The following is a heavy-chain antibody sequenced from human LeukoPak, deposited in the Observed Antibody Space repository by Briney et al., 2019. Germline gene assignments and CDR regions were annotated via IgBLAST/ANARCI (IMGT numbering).Heavy chain of an antibody. V-gene: IGHV3-21*01. CDR2: ISTSGSYL. J-gene: IGHJ6*02. D-gene: IGHD3-22*01. Sequence: GGSLRLSCAASGFTSSSYTINWVRQAPGKGLEWVSSISTSGSYLYYADSVKGRFTISRDNPRNSLYLQMNSLRANDTAVYYCARDRNNYDTTGYSGYGLDVWGQGTTVTVSS. CDR3: ARDRNNYDTTGYSGYGLDV. CDR1: GFTSSSYT.